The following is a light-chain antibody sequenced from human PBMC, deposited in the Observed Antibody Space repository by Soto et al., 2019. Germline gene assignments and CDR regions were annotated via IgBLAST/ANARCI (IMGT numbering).Light chain of an antibody. J-gene: IGLJ1*01. Sequence: QSALTQPASVSGSPGQSITISCTGTSSDVGGYNYVSWYQQHPGKAPKLMIYEVSNRPSGVSTRFSGSKSGNTASLTISGLQAEDEAAYYCSSYTSSSTPHYVFGTGTQLTVL. CDR3: SSYTSSSTPHYV. CDR2: EVS. CDR1: SSDVGGYNY. V-gene: IGLV2-14*01.